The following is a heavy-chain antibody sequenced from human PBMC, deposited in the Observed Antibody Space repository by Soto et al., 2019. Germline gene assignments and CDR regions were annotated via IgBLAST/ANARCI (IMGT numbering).Heavy chain of an antibody. J-gene: IGHJ4*02. D-gene: IGHD3-9*01. CDR3: AKGEYFDYVLSFDS. V-gene: IGHV3-23*01. Sequence: GGSLRLSCAGSGFTFSSYGMHWIRQAPGKGLEWVSFISGNGGATYYADSVKGRFTVSRDNSKNTVYLEMNSLRAEDTAVYYCAKGEYFDYVLSFDSWGQGTLVTVSS. CDR1: GFTFSSYG. CDR2: ISGNGGAT.